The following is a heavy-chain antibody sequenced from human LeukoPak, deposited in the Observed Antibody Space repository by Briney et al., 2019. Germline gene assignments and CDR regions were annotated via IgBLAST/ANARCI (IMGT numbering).Heavy chain of an antibody. Sequence: ESGPTLVKPTQTLTLTCTFSGFSLSTSGVGVGWIRQPPGKALEWLALIYWDDDKRYSPSLKTRLTITKDTSKKQVVLTMTNMDPVDTATYYCAHRDSSGWHQSFDYWGQGILVTVSS. V-gene: IGHV2-5*02. CDR3: AHRDSSGWHQSFDY. CDR1: GFSLSTSGVG. J-gene: IGHJ4*02. D-gene: IGHD6-19*01. CDR2: IYWDDDK.